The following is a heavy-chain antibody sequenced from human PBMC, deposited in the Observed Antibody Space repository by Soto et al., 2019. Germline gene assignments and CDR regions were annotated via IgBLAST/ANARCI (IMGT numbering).Heavy chain of an antibody. Sequence: ASVKVSCKASGYIFNTYGIAWVRQAPGQGLEWIGWISTNNGHTKYAQKLQDRVTLTTDTSTSTAYMELRSLRSDDTAVYYCIKDDCSGDTCYLGHWGQGTLVTVSS. CDR1: GYIFNTYG. D-gene: IGHD2-15*01. CDR3: IKDDCSGDTCYLGH. J-gene: IGHJ4*02. CDR2: ISTNNGHT. V-gene: IGHV1-18*01.